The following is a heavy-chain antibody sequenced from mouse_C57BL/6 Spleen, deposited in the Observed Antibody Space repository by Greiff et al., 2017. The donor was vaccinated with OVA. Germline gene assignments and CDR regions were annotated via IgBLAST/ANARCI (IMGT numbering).Heavy chain of an antibody. Sequence: VQLQQSGPELVKPGASVKISCKASGYTFTDYYMNWVKQSHGKSLEWIGDINPNNGGTSYNQKFKGKATLTVDKSSSTAYMELRSLTSEDSAVYYCARGGNYPLYAMDYWGQGTSVTVSS. V-gene: IGHV1-26*01. CDR2: INPNNGGT. CDR1: GYTFTDYY. D-gene: IGHD2-1*01. CDR3: ARGGNYPLYAMDY. J-gene: IGHJ4*01.